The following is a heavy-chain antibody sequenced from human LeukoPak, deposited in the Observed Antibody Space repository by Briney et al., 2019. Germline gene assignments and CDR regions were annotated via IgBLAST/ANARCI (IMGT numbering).Heavy chain of an antibody. CDR1: GGFISNYY. J-gene: IGHJ2*01. CDR2: IYARGNT. V-gene: IGHV4-4*07. D-gene: IGHD3-3*01. Sequence: SETLSLTCTVSGGFISNYYWSWIRQPAGKGLEWIGLIYARGNTNYNPSLKSRVTMSIDTSKNQFSLKLTSVTAADTAVYYCARYYDGRWYFDLWGRGTLVTVSS. CDR3: ARYYDGRWYFDL.